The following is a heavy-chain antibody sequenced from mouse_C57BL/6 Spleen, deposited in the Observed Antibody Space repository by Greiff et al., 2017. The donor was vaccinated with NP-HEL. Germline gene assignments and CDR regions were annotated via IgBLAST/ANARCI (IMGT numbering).Heavy chain of an antibody. CDR1: GYTFTDYE. CDR3: ARREGGDYYYVDV. CDR2: IDPETGGT. V-gene: IGHV1-15*01. Sequence: VQLQQSGAELVRPGASVTLSCKASGYTFTDYEMHWVKQTPVHGLEWIGAIDPETGGTAYNQKFKGKAILTADKSSSTAYMELRSLASEDSAVCYCARREGGDYYYVDVWGTGPTVTVSS. D-gene: IGHD1-1*02. J-gene: IGHJ1*03.